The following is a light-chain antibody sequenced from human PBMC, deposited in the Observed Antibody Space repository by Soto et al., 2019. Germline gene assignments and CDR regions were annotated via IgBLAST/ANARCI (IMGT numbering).Light chain of an antibody. CDR1: HSVSRTY. Sequence: TQSPGTLSLSQGERATLSSRASHSVSRTYLAWYQQKPGQAPRLLMYGASDRATGTPGRFSGSGSGTDFTLTISGLEPEDSAVYYCQQFDDSVTFGQGTRLEIK. CDR3: QQFDDSVT. V-gene: IGKV3-20*01. J-gene: IGKJ5*01. CDR2: GAS.